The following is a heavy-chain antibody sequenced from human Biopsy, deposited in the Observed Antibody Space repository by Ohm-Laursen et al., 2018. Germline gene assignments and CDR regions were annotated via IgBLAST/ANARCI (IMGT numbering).Heavy chain of an antibody. D-gene: IGHD3-9*01. CDR2: IYYSGST. J-gene: IGHJ5*02. V-gene: IGHV4-59*12. CDR3: ARDRFDLLTPNWFDP. Sequence: SETLSLTCTVSGGSISSDYWSWIRQTPGKGLEWIGYIYYSGSTNYNPSLKSRVTISVDVSKNQFSLKLSSVTAADTAVYYCARDRFDLLTPNWFDPWGQGTLVTVSS. CDR1: GGSISSDY.